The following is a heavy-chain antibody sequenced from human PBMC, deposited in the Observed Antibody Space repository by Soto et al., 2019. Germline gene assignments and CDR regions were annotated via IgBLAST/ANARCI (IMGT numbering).Heavy chain of an antibody. D-gene: IGHD6-6*01. Sequence: SETLSLTCAVSGDSISSSNWWSWVRQPPGKGLEWIGEIYHGGITNSNPSLKSRVTISVDKSKNQFSLRLSSLTAADTAVYYCASWGGSSSRYFDYWGQGALVTVSS. CDR2: IYHGGIT. CDR3: ASWGGSSSRYFDY. J-gene: IGHJ4*02. V-gene: IGHV4-4*02. CDR1: GDSISSSNW.